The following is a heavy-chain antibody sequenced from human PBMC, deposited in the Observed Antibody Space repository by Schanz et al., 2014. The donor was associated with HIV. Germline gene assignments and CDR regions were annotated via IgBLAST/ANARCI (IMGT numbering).Heavy chain of an antibody. V-gene: IGHV3-74*02. J-gene: IGHJ2*01. CDR2: INGDGSTT. CDR3: ARPTGAQYFDL. D-gene: IGHD7-27*01. Sequence: VQLVESGGGLVQAGGSLRLSCAASGFTFSNYWMNWVRQAPGKGLGWVSRINGDGSTTSYADSVKGRFTISRDNAKNTLYLQLNSLRAEDTAVYYCARPTGAQYFDLWGRGTLVTVSS. CDR1: GFTFSNYW.